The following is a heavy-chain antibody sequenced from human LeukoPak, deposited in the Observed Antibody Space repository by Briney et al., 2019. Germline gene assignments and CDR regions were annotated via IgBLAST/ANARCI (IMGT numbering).Heavy chain of an antibody. Sequence: GGPLRLSCAASGLTFSLYSMNWVRQAPGKGVEWVSSISSSSSYKYYADSVKGRFTISRDNAKNSLYLQMNSLRAEDTAVYYCAREAREYQLLSNFGEFDYWGQGTLVTVSS. CDR1: GLTFSLYS. J-gene: IGHJ4*02. V-gene: IGHV3-21*01. CDR3: AREAREYQLLSNFGEFDY. CDR2: ISSSSSYK. D-gene: IGHD2-2*01.